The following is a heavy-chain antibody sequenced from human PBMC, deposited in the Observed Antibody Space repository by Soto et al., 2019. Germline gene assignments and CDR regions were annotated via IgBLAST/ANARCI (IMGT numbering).Heavy chain of an antibody. J-gene: IGHJ4*02. V-gene: IGHV4-30-2*01. CDR3: ARGGYSGYHFSFEQ. Sequence: SETLSLTCAVSGGSISGGGNSWSWILRPPGKALEWIGYIYHSGSTYYNPSLKSRVVVSADRSKNQISLRLKSVTAADTAVYYCARGGYSGYHFSFEQWGKRTLVIVSS. CDR1: GGSISGGGNS. CDR2: IYHSGST. D-gene: IGHD5-12*01.